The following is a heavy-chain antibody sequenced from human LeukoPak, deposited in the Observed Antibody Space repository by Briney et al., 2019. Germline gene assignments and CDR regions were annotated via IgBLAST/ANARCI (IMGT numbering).Heavy chain of an antibody. CDR1: GGSFSDDC. CDR3: ASSNWGSGWYFDL. V-gene: IGHV4-34*01. Sequence: PSETLSLTCAVYGGSFSDDCWSWIRQPPGKGLEWIGEINHSGSTNYNPSFKSRVTISVDTSKNQFSLKLSSVTAADTAVYYCASSNWGSGWYFDLWGRGTLVTVSS. J-gene: IGHJ2*01. CDR2: INHSGST. D-gene: IGHD7-27*01.